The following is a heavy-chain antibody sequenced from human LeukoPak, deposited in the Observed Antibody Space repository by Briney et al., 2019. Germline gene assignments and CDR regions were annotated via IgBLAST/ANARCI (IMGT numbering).Heavy chain of an antibody. CDR3: ARETPHMGGDYVEDAYYYMDV. Sequence: ASVKVSCKASGYTFTGYYMHWVRQAPGQGLEWMGIINPSGGSTSYAQKFQGRVTMTRDMSTSTVYMELSSLRSEDTAVYYCARETPHMGGDYVEDAYYYMDVWGKGTTVTVSS. J-gene: IGHJ6*03. V-gene: IGHV1-46*01. CDR1: GYTFTGYY. CDR2: INPSGGST. D-gene: IGHD4-17*01.